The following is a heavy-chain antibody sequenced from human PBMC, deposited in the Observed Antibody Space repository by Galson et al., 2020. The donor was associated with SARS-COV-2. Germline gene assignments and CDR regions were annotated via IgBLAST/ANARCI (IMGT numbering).Heavy chain of an antibody. CDR2: ISGSGGST. CDR1: GFTFSSYA. J-gene: IGHJ6*03. CDR3: AKVAGTYYYYYYMDV. V-gene: IGHV3-23*01. Sequence: GESLKISCAASGFTFSSYAMSWVRQAPGKGLEWVSAISGSGGSTYYADSVKGRFTISRDNSKNTLYLQMNSLRAEDTAVYYCAKVAGTYYYYYYMDVWGKGTTVTVSS. D-gene: IGHD6-13*01.